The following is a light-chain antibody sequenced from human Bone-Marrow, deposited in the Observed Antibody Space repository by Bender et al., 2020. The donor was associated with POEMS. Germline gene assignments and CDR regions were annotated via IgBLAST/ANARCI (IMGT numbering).Light chain of an antibody. CDR2: SSH. V-gene: IGLV1-44*01. Sequence: QSVLTQPPSASGTPGQRVTISCSGGSSNIGAHAVNWYQHLPGAAPKLLLYSSHRRPSEVPDRVSGSRAGPSAFLASSELQSEDEADYYCAVWDDSLNGWVCGGGTKLTVL. CDR3: AVWDDSLNGWV. J-gene: IGLJ3*02. CDR1: SSNIGAHA.